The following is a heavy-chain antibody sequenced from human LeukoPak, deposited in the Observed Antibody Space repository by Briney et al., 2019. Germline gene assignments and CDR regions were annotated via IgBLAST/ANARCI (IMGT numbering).Heavy chain of an antibody. V-gene: IGHV3-9*01. D-gene: IGHD3-22*01. CDR3: ARGRRKNDSKSRTNAFDI. J-gene: IGHJ3*02. Sequence: PGRSLRLSCAASGFTFDDYAMHWVRQAPGKGLEWVSGISWNSGSIGYADSVKGRFTISRDNAKNSLYLQMNSLRAEDTAVYYCARGRRKNDSKSRTNAFDIWGQGTMVTVSS. CDR1: GFTFDDYA. CDR2: ISWNSGSI.